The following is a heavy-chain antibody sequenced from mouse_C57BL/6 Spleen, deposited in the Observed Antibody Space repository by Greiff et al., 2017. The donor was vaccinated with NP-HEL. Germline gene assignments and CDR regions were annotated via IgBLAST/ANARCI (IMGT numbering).Heavy chain of an antibody. V-gene: IGHV1-59*01. D-gene: IGHD1-1*01. J-gene: IGHJ2*01. CDR2: IDPSDSYT. CDR3: ARGITTVVAKGYFDY. Sequence: QVHVKQPGAELVRPGTSVKLSCKASGYTFTSYWMHWVKQRPGQGLEWIGVIDPSDSYTNYNQKFKGKATLTVDTSSSTAYMQLSSLTSEDSAVYYCARGITTVVAKGYFDYWGQGTTLTVSS. CDR1: GYTFTSYW.